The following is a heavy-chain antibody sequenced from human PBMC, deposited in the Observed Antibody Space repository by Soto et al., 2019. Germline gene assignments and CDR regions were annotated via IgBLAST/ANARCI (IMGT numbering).Heavy chain of an antibody. J-gene: IGHJ5*02. CDR3: ARESKTYYYDSSGHNWFDP. CDR2: IYYSGST. V-gene: IGHV4-31*03. D-gene: IGHD3-22*01. Sequence: SATLSLTCTVSCGSIISGGYCWSWIRQHPGKGLEWIGYIYYSGSTYYNPSLKSRVTISVDTSKNQFSLKLSSVTAADTAVYYCARESKTYYYDSSGHNWFDPWGQGTLVTVSS. CDR1: CGSIISGGYC.